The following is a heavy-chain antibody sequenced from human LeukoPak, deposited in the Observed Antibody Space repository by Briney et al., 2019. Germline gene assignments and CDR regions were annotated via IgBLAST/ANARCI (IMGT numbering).Heavy chain of an antibody. J-gene: IGHJ5*02. D-gene: IGHD2/OR15-2a*01. CDR2: INGRGDNT. CDR3: AKDRVSPGFNLFDP. CDR1: GFIFSSYA. V-gene: IGHV3-23*01. Sequence: PGGSLRLSRAASGFIFSSYAMNWVRQAPGKGLEWVSAINGRGDNTYYADSVKGRFTISRDNSKSTLFLQMNSLRAEDTAIYYCAKDRVSPGFNLFDPWGQGTLVTVSS.